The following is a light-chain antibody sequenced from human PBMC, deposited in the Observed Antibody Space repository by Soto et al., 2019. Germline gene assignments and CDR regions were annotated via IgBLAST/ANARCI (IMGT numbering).Light chain of an antibody. CDR2: DAS. CDR3: QHRTNGPLT. J-gene: IGKJ4*01. Sequence: EIVLTQSPATLSFSPGERATLSCRASQSVDKYLDWYQQKPGQAPRLLIYDASSRATGIPARFSGSGSGTDFSLTITSLEPEDFAVYYCQHRTNGPLTFGGGTKLEIK. CDR1: QSVDKY. V-gene: IGKV3-11*01.